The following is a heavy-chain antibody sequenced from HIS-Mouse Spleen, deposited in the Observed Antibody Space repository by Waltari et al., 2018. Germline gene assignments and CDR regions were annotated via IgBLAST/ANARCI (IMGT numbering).Heavy chain of an antibody. J-gene: IGHJ4*02. V-gene: IGHV2-70*15. Sequence: QVTLRESGPALVKPTQTLTLTCTFSGFSLSTSGMCVSCNRQPPGKALEWLARIDWDDDKYYSTSLKTRLTISKDTSKNQVVLTMTNMDPVDTATYYCARIAEGYSSGWYAFDYWGQGTLVTVSS. CDR2: IDWDDDK. CDR3: ARIAEGYSSGWYAFDY. CDR1: GFSLSTSGMC. D-gene: IGHD6-19*01.